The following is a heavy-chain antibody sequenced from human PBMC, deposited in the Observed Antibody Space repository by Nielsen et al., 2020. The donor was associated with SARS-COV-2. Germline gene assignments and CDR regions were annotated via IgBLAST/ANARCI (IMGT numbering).Heavy chain of an antibody. CDR2: IYSGGSST. Sequence: WIRQPPGKGLEWVSVIYSGGSSTNYADSVKGRFTISRDNSKNTLYLQMNSLRAEDTAVYYCAREEGPRGYSYGYYAFDIWGQGTMVTVSS. V-gene: IGHV3-23*03. J-gene: IGHJ3*02. CDR3: AREEGPRGYSYGYYAFDI. D-gene: IGHD5-18*01.